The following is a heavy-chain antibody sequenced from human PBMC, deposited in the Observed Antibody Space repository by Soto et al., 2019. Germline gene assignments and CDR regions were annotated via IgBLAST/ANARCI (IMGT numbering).Heavy chain of an antibody. CDR2: IWYDGSNK. CDR1: GFTFSSYG. V-gene: IGHV3-33*01. J-gene: IGHJ4*02. D-gene: IGHD2-15*01. CDR3: ARDGYCSGGSCYSVPVFDY. Sequence: GGSLRLSCAASGFTFSSYGMHWVRQAPGKGLEWVAVIWYDGSNKYYAETVKGRFTISRDNSKNTLYLQVNSLRAEDTAVYYCARDGYCSGGSCYSVPVFDYWGQGT.